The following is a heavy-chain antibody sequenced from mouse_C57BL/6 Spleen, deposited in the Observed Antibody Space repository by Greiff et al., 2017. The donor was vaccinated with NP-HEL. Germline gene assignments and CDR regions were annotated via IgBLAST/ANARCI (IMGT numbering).Heavy chain of an antibody. D-gene: IGHD1-1*01. CDR1: GYTFTSYW. Sequence: QVHVKQPGAELVMPGASVKLSCKASGYTFTSYWMHWVKQRPGQGLEWIGEIDPSDSYTNYNQKFKGKSTLTVDKSSSTAYMQLSSLTSEDSAVYYCARPLGGTPYYFDYWGQGTTLTVSS. V-gene: IGHV1-69*01. CDR3: ARPLGGTPYYFDY. CDR2: IDPSDSYT. J-gene: IGHJ2*01.